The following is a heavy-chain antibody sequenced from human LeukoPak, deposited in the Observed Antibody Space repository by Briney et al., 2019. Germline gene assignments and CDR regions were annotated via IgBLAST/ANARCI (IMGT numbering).Heavy chain of an antibody. Sequence: GGSLRLSCAASGFTFSSYSMNWVRQAPGKGLEWVSGINWNGGSTGYADSVKGRFTISRDNAKNSLYLQMNSLRAEDTALYYCARGRYYGSGSYPSYFDYWGQGTLVTVSS. J-gene: IGHJ4*02. CDR1: GFTFSSYS. CDR3: ARGRYYGSGSYPSYFDY. D-gene: IGHD3-10*01. CDR2: INWNGGST. V-gene: IGHV3-20*04.